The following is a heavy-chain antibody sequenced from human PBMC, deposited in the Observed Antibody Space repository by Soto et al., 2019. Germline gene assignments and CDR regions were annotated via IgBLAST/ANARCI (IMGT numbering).Heavy chain of an antibody. Sequence: PSETLCLTCSVSDGYSSSNYWTWIRQPPGNGLECGGDAYNSRSTNYKASLNSHVTISEDTSKSQFSLKVNSMTAADTAVYYCARYRREAVAGYTLDNWGQG. D-gene: IGHD6-13*01. CDR1: DGYSSSNY. J-gene: IGHJ4*02. V-gene: IGHV4-59*01. CDR3: ARYRREAVAGYTLDN. CDR2: AYNSRST.